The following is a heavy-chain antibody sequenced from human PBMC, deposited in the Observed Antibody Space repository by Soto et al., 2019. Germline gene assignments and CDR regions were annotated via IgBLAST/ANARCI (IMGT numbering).Heavy chain of an antibody. Sequence: GGSLRLSCAASGFTFSSYAMSWVRQAPGKGLEWVSAISGSGVSTYYADSVKGRFTISRDNSKNTLYLQMNSLRAEDTAVYYCARDRVESGYPEYFQHWGQGTLVTVSS. D-gene: IGHD3-22*01. CDR2: ISGSGVST. V-gene: IGHV3-23*01. CDR3: ARDRVESGYPEYFQH. CDR1: GFTFSSYA. J-gene: IGHJ1*01.